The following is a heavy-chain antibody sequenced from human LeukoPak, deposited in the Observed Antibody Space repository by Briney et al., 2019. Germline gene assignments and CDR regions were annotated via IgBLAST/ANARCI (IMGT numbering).Heavy chain of an antibody. CDR3: AKDDPFFDY. CDR2: IRSDGNKQ. J-gene: IGHJ4*02. V-gene: IGHV3-30*02. Sequence: PGGSLSLSCGAWGFTFSSYGIHGLPQSPGKGLEWVAFIRSDGNKQNYAASVKGRFTISRDNSKNTVYLQMDSLRTEDTAVYYCAKDDPFFDYWGQGILVTVSS. CDR1: GFTFSSYG.